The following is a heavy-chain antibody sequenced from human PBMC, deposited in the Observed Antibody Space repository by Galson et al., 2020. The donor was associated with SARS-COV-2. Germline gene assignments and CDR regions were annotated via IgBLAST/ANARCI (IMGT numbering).Heavy chain of an antibody. CDR3: ARVVRDYNANFRSGYWYFDL. CDR2: IGIAGDT. Sequence: GESLKISCAASGFTFSTYDMHWVRQVTGKGLEWVSGIGIAGDTYYPGSVKGRFTISRENAMNSLFLQLNSLRAGDTAVYYCARVVRDYNANFRSGYWYFDLWGRGTLVTVSS. J-gene: IGHJ2*01. CDR1: GFTFSTYD. V-gene: IGHV3-13*04. D-gene: IGHD3-10*01.